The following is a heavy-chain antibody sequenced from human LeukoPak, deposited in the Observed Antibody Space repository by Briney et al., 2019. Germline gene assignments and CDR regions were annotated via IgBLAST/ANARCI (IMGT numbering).Heavy chain of an antibody. CDR1: GFIFRNYA. Sequence: QPGGSLRLSCAGSGFIFRNYAMSWVRQAPGMGLEWVSAISGSGVGTNYADSVKGRFTISRDNSKNTLYLQMNSLRSEDMAVYYCAKNGRDDHDKYFLDFWGQGTQVTVSS. D-gene: IGHD3-9*01. CDR3: AKNGRDDHDKYFLDF. J-gene: IGHJ4*02. CDR2: ISGSGVGT. V-gene: IGHV3-23*01.